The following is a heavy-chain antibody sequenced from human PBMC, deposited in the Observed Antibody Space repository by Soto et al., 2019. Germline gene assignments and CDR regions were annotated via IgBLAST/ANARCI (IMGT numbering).Heavy chain of an antibody. D-gene: IGHD2-21*01. Sequence: QITLKESGPTLVKPTQTLTLTCTFSGFSLSTSGVGVGWFRQPPGKALEWLALIYWEDDNRYSPSLKSRLTITDDTSKIQVVFTVTDMDPMNTATYDCAHYIPADPAGWFDPWGQGTLVIVSS. J-gene: IGHJ5*02. V-gene: IGHV2-5*02. CDR1: GFSLSTSGVG. CDR2: IYWEDDN. CDR3: AHYIPADPAGWFDP.